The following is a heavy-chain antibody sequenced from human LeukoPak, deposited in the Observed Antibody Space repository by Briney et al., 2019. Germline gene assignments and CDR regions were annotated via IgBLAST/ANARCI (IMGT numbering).Heavy chain of an antibody. V-gene: IGHV3-30*03. D-gene: IGHD3-16*01. J-gene: IGHJ6*03. Sequence: PGGSLRLSCAASGFTFSSYGMSWVRQAPGKGLEWVAVISYDGSNKYYADSVKGRFTISRDNSKNTLYLQMNSLRAEDTAVYYCARSKRGSTYYMDVWGKGTTVTVSS. CDR1: GFTFSSYG. CDR2: ISYDGSNK. CDR3: ARSKRGSTYYMDV.